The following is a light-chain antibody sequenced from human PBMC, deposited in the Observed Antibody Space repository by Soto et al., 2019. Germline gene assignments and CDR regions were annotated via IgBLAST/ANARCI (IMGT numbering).Light chain of an antibody. CDR3: QQYNNWPYT. CDR2: GES. J-gene: IGKJ2*01. V-gene: IGKV3-15*01. CDR1: QSVSSN. Sequence: EIVMTQSPATLSVSPGERATLSCRASQSVSSNLAWYQQKPGQAPRLLIYGESTRATGIPARFSGSGSGTAFNLTISSLQSEYFADYYCQQYNNWPYTFGKGTKLEIK.